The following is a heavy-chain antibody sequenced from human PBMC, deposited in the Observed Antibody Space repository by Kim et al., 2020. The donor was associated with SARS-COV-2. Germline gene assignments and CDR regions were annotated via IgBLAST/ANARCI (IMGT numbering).Heavy chain of an antibody. CDR2: ISYDGSNK. CDR3: ARDRFVAVAASNWFDP. V-gene: IGHV3-30*04. J-gene: IGHJ5*02. CDR1: GFTFSSYA. D-gene: IGHD6-19*01. Sequence: GGSLRLSCAASGFTFSSYAMHWVRQAPGKGLEWVAVISYDGSNKYYADSVKGRFTISRDNSKNTLYLQMNSLRAEDTAVYYCARDRFVAVAASNWFDPWG.